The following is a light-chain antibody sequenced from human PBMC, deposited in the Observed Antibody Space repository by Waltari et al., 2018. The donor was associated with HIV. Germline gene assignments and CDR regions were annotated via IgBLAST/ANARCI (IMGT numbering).Light chain of an antibody. CDR1: KIGSKS. CDR3: QVWDSSGDHSGV. J-gene: IGLJ2*01. CDR2: DDS. V-gene: IGLV3-21*04. Sequence: SYVLTQPPSVSVAPGKTANISCGGDKIGSKSVHWYQQKPGQAPVLVIYDDSDRPSGMPERFSGSNSGNTATLTIIRVEAGDEADYYCQVWDSSGDHSGVFGGGTKLTVL.